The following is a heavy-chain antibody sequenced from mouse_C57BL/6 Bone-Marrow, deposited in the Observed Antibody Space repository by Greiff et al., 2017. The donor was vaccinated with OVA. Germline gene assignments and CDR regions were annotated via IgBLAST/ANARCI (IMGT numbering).Heavy chain of an antibody. Sequence: VQLQQSGPELVKPGASVKISCNASGYAFSSSWMNWVKQRPGKGLEWIGRIYPGDGDTNYNGKFKGKATLTADKSSSTAYMQLSSLTSEDSAVYFCANLLWLRGGYFDYWGQGTTLTVSS. D-gene: IGHD2-2*01. CDR2: IYPGDGDT. CDR1: GYAFSSSW. CDR3: ANLLWLRGGYFDY. V-gene: IGHV1-82*01. J-gene: IGHJ2*01.